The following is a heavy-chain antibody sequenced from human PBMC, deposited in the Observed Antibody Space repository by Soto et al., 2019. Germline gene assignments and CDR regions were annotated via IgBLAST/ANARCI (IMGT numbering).Heavy chain of an antibody. CDR2: ISSSSSTI. V-gene: IGHV3-48*02. J-gene: IGHJ5*02. CDR3: ARGLIYTMLRGVLRNCFDH. CDR1: GFTFSDYS. Sequence: GGSLRVSCAASGFTFSDYSMNWVRQAPGKGPEWVSYISSSSSTIYYADSVKGRFTISRDNAKNSLYLQLNSLRDEDTAVYYCARGLIYTMLRGVLRNCFDHWGQGILVTVSS. D-gene: IGHD3-10*01.